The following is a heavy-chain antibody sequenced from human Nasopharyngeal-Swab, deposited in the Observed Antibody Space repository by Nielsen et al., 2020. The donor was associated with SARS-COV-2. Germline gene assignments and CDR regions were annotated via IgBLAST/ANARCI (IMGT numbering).Heavy chain of an antibody. CDR2: IYYSGST. CDR3: ARGATIFGVVAYGMDV. D-gene: IGHD3-3*01. Sequence: SETLSLTCTVSGGSISSGGYYWSWIRQHPGKGLEWIGYIYYSGSTYYNPSLKSRVTISVDTCKNQFSLKLSSVTAADTAVYYCARGATIFGVVAYGMDVWGQGTTVTVSS. V-gene: IGHV4-31*03. CDR1: GGSISSGGYY. J-gene: IGHJ6*02.